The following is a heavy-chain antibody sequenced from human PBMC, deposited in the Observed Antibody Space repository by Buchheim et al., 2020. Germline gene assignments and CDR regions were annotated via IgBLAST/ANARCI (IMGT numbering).Heavy chain of an antibody. CDR2: IWYDGSNK. J-gene: IGHJ6*02. CDR1: GFTFSSYS. V-gene: IGHV3-33*08. Sequence: VQLVESGGGLVQPGGSLRLSCAASGFTFSSYSMNWVRQAPGKGLEWVAVIWYDGSNKYYADSVKGRFTISRDNSKNTLYLQMNSLRAEDTAVYYCARVGWYSNYFYYYYYGMDVWGQGTT. CDR3: ARVGWYSNYFYYYYYGMDV. D-gene: IGHD4-11*01.